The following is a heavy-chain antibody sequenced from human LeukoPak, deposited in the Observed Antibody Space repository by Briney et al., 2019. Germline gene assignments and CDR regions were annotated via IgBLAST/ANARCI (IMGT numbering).Heavy chain of an antibody. CDR1: GFTFSYYW. D-gene: IGHD3-10*01. V-gene: IGHV3-7*01. CDR3: ARDRRGYYGTFYMDV. CDR2: INQDGSEK. Sequence: GGSLRLSCAASGFTFSYYWMSWVRQAPGKGLEWVANINQDGSEKHYVDSVKGRFTISRDNAKNSLYLQMNSLRAEDTAVYYCARDRRGYYGTFYMDVWSKGTTVTISS. J-gene: IGHJ6*03.